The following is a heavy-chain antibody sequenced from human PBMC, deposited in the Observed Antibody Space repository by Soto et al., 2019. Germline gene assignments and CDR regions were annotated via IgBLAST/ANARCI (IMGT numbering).Heavy chain of an antibody. CDR2: FSSGGGGT. J-gene: IGHJ4*02. V-gene: IGHV3-23*01. Sequence: APGKGLEWVSTFSSGGGGTYYADSVKGRFTISRDNSKNTLSLQMNSLRAEDTAVYYCTKANRYCSGANCFTCDHWGLGTLVTVSA. CDR3: TKANRYCSGANCFTCDH. D-gene: IGHD2-15*01.